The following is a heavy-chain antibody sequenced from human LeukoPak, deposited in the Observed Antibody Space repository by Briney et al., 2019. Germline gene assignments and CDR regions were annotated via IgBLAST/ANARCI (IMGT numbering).Heavy chain of an antibody. J-gene: IGHJ3*02. CDR3: ARTEYSSGWYLSGGAFDI. Sequence: SVKVSCKASGGTFSSYAISWVRQAPGQGLEWMGRIIPILGIANYAQKFQGRVTITADKSTSTAYMELSSLRSEDTAVYYCARTEYSSGWYLSGGAFDIWGQGTMVTVSS. D-gene: IGHD6-19*01. V-gene: IGHV1-69*04. CDR2: IIPILGIA. CDR1: GGTFSSYA.